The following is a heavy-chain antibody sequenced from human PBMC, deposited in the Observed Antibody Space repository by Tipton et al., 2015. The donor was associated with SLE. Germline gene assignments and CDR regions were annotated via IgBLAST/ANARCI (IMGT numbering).Heavy chain of an antibody. D-gene: IGHD3-3*01. V-gene: IGHV3-7*05. CDR2: IKQDGSEK. J-gene: IGHJ6*02. CDR1: GFTFSSYW. CDR3: ARDAQYYDFWSGYTGYGMDV. Sequence: SLRLSCAASGFTFSSYWMSWVRQAPGKGLEWVANIKQDGSEKYYVDSVKGRFTISRDNAKNSLYLQMNSLRAEDTAVYYCARDAQYYDFWSGYTGYGMDVWGQGTTVTVSS.